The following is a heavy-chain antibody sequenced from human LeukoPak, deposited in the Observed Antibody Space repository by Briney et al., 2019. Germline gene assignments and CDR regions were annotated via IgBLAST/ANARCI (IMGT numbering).Heavy chain of an antibody. V-gene: IGHV3-73*01. D-gene: IGHD1-26*01. J-gene: IGHJ5*02. CDR1: GFTFSGSD. CDR2: IDKKDKGYATAT. Sequence: GGSLRLSCAASGFTFSGSDIHWVRQSTGKGLEWVGQIDKKDKGYATATAYSASVKGRFTISRDDSINTAYLQMKSLKTEDTALYYCTSDSGTYNWFDPWGQGTLVTVSS. CDR3: TSDSGTYNWFDP.